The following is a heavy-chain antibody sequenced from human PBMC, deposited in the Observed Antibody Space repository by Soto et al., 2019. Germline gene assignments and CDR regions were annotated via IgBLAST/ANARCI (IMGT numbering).Heavy chain of an antibody. CDR3: ARDIYDFWSGYPYYYYGMDV. CDR1: GFTFSSYS. V-gene: IGHV3-48*02. D-gene: IGHD3-3*01. CDR2: ISSSSSTI. J-gene: IGHJ6*02. Sequence: EVQLVESGGGLVQPGGSLRLSCAASGFTFSSYSMNWVRQAPGKGLEWVSYISSSSSTIYYADSVKGRFTISRDNAKNSLYLQMHSLREYDTAVYYCARDIYDFWSGYPYYYYGMDVWGQGTTVTVSS.